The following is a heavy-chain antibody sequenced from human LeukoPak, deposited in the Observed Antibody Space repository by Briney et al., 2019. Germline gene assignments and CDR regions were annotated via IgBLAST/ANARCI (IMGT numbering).Heavy chain of an antibody. CDR2: INPNSGGT. CDR1: GYTFTGYY. J-gene: IGHJ4*02. CDR3: ARDSLYYYDSSGYYSPHFDY. Sequence: GASVKVSCKASGYTFTGYYMHWVRQAPGQGLEWMGWINPNSGGTNYAQKFQGRVTMTRDTSISTAYMELSRLRSDDTAVYYCARDSLYYYDSSGYYSPHFDYWGQGTLATVSS. D-gene: IGHD3-22*01. V-gene: IGHV1-2*02.